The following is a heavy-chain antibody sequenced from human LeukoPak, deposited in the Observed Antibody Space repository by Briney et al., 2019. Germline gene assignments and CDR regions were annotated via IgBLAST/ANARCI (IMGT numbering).Heavy chain of an antibody. CDR1: GYTFTGHY. Sequence: ASVKVSCKASGYTFTGHYIHWVRQATGQGLEWMGWMNPNSGNTGYAQKFQGRVTITADESASTAYMELSSLRSEDTAVYYCAREAGQQLESYYYYYYMDVWGKGTTVTISS. V-gene: IGHV1-8*03. J-gene: IGHJ6*03. CDR3: AREAGQQLESYYYYYYMDV. CDR2: MNPNSGNT. D-gene: IGHD6-13*01.